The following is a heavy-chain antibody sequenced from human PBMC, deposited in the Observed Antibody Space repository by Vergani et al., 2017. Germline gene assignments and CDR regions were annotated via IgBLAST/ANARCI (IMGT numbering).Heavy chain of an antibody. CDR2: ISGSGGST. J-gene: IGHJ6*02. CDR3: ARVGVDCSSTSCRYYYYGMDV. D-gene: IGHD2-2*01. CDR1: GFTFSSYA. Sequence: EVQLLGSGGGLVQPGGSLRLSCAASGFTFSSYAMSWVRQAPGKGLEWVPAISGSGGSTYYADSVKGRFTISRDNSKNTLYLQMNSLRAEDTAVYYCARVGVDCSSTSCRYYYYGMDVWGQGP. V-gene: IGHV3-23*01.